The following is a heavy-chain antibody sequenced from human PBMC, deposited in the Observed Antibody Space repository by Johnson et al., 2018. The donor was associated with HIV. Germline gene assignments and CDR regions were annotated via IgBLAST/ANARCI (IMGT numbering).Heavy chain of an antibody. CDR1: GFTVSSNY. CDR3: VRDRGTVVIWSDAFDM. Sequence: VQLVESGGGLVQPGGSLRLSCAAFGFTVSSNYMSWVRQAPGKGLEWVSVIYSGGSTYYADSVKGRFTISRDNSKNTLYLQMNSLRAEDTAVYFCVRDRGTVVIWSDAFDMWGQGTLVTVSS. D-gene: IGHD3-22*01. V-gene: IGHV3-66*01. CDR2: IYSGGST. J-gene: IGHJ3*02.